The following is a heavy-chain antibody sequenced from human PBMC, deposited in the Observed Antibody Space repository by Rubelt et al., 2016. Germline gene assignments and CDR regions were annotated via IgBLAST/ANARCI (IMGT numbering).Heavy chain of an antibody. CDR1: GGSISSYY. D-gene: IGHD6-25*01. Sequence: QVQLQESGPGLVKPSETLSLTCTVSGGSISSYYWSWIRQPPGKGLEWIGYIYYSGSTNYKPPLKRRVTLSENTSKNQFSLNLSLGTAADTAVYYCARGRSSATMAPYYFDYWGQGTLVTVSS. V-gene: IGHV4-59*01. J-gene: IGHJ4*02. CDR3: ARGRSSATMAPYYFDY. CDR2: IYYSGST.